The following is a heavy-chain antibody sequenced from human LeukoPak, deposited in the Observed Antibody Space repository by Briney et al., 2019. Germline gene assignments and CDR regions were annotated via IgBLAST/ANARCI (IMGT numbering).Heavy chain of an antibody. CDR2: TYYRSKWSN. V-gene: IGHV6-1*01. J-gene: IGHJ4*02. CDR1: GDSVSNNTAA. Sequence: SQTLSLTCAIYGDSVSNNTAAWNWLRQSPSRGLEWLGRTYYRSKWSNNYAISLKRRISVTPDTSKNQFSLQLNSVTPEDTAVYYCARLGSGSNYWGQGTLVTVSS. D-gene: IGHD3-10*01. CDR3: ARLGSGSNY.